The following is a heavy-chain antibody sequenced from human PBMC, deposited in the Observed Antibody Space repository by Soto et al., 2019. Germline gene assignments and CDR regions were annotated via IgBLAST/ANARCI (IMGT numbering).Heavy chain of an antibody. CDR3: ARDLVVGEGMDV. J-gene: IGHJ6*02. CDR1: GYSISSGYY. D-gene: IGHD1-26*01. V-gene: IGHV4-38-2*02. CDR2: IYHSGST. Sequence: PLETLSLTCAVSGYSISSGYYWGWIRQPPGKGLEWIGSIYHSGSTYYNPSLKSRVTISVDTSKNQFSLKLSSVAAADTAVYYCARDLVVGEGMDVWGQGTTVTVSS.